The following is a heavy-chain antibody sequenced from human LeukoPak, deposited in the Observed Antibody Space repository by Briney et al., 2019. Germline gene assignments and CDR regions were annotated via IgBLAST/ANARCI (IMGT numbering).Heavy chain of an antibody. CDR2: TYHSGST. J-gene: IGHJ3*02. V-gene: IGHV4-38-2*02. CDR1: GYSISSGYY. Sequence: SETLSLTCTVSGYSISSGYYWGWIRQPPGKGLEWIGSTYHSGSTYYNPSLKSRVTISVDTSKNQFSLKLSPVTAADTAVYYCARYLPQITMLSRGAFDIWGQGTMVTVSS. CDR3: ARYLPQITMLSRGAFDI. D-gene: IGHD3-10*02.